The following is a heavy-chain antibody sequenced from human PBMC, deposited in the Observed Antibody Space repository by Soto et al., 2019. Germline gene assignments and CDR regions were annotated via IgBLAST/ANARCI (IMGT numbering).Heavy chain of an antibody. CDR3: AHSGYSGSWYGVLVDY. V-gene: IGHV2-5*02. Sequence: QITLKESGPTLVKPTQTLTLTCTFSGFSLSTSGVGVGWIRQPPGKALEWLALIYWEDDKRYSPSLKSRLTITKGTSKTTVVLTTTTMDPVDKATYYCAHSGYSGSWYGVLVDYWGQGTLVTVSS. D-gene: IGHD6-13*01. CDR1: GFSLSTSGVG. CDR2: IYWEDDK. J-gene: IGHJ4*02.